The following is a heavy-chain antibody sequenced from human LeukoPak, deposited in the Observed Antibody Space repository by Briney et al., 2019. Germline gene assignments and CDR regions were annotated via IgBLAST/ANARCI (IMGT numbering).Heavy chain of an antibody. V-gene: IGHV3-30*02. CDR3: AKGDY. J-gene: IGHJ4*02. Sequence: GGSLRLFCAASAFTFTNLDFHWVRPAPGKGLEWVAFIRHDGSDKYYADSVKGRFTISRDNSKNTLYLQMSSLRAEDTAVYYCAKGDYWGQGTLVTVSS. CDR2: IRHDGSDK. CDR1: AFTFTNLD.